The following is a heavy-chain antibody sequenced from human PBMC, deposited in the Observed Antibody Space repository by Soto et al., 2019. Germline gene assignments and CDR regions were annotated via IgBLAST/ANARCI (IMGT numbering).Heavy chain of an antibody. D-gene: IGHD6-6*01. V-gene: IGHV3-33*01. Sequence: QVQLVESGGGVVQPGGSLRLSCATSGFTFSDSGMHWVRQAPGKGLEWVAVIWSDGSDKSYADSVEGRFTISRDNSKNTLYLQMNSLRAEDTVVYYCVRRNRYSSSSGWGGGFDYWGQGTLVTVSS. CDR1: GFTFSDSG. CDR2: IWSDGSDK. J-gene: IGHJ4*02. CDR3: VRRNRYSSSSGWGGGFDY.